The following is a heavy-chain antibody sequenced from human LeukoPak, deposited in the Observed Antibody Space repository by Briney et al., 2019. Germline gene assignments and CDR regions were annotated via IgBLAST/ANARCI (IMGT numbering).Heavy chain of an antibody. V-gene: IGHV3-23*01. CDR3: AKDRGSSSGWFP. CDR1: GFTFSSYA. Sequence: PGGSLRLSCAASGFTFSSYAMSSVRQAPGKGLEWVSAISGSGGTTYYADSVKGRFTISRDNSKNTLYLQMNSLRAEDTAVYYCAKDRGSSSGWFPWGRGTLVTVSS. J-gene: IGHJ5*02. CDR2: ISGSGGTT. D-gene: IGHD6-19*01.